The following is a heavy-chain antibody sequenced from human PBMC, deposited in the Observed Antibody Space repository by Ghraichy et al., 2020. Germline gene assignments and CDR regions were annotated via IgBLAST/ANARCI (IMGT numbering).Heavy chain of an antibody. CDR3: AKDVAEGSGYYYYYGLDI. CDR2: ISYDGSKK. CDR1: GFTFSTYG. V-gene: IGHV3-30*18. J-gene: IGHJ6*02. Sequence: GGSLRLSCAASGFTFSTYGMHWVRQAPGKGLEWISMISYDGSKKFHGDSVKGRFTVSRDNSKNMLYLQMNSLRQEDTAVYVCAKDVAEGSGYYYYYGLDIWGQGTTITVSS. D-gene: IGHD3-10*01.